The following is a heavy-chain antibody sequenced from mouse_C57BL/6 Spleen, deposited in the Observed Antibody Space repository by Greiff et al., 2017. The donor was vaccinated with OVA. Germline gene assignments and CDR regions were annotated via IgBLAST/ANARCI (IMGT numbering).Heavy chain of an antibody. J-gene: IGHJ4*01. CDR3: ARRTKDWDYAMDY. D-gene: IGHD4-1*01. V-gene: IGHV1-55*01. CDR2: IYPGSGST. CDR1: GYTFTSYW. Sequence: QVQLQQPGAELVKPGASVKMSCKASGYTFTSYWITWVKQRPGQGLEWIGDIYPGSGSTNYNEKFKSKATLTVDTSSSTAYMQLSSLTSEDSAVYYCARRTKDWDYAMDYWGQGTSVTVSS.